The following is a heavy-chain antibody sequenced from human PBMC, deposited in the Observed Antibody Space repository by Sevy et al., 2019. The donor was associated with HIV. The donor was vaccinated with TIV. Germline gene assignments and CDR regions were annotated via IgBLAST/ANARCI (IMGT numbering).Heavy chain of an antibody. Sequence: ASVKVSCKVSGYTFSTYRIMWVRQARGQGLEWMGWISPHNGDTNYAQKFQGSVTMITDTSTTTAHMELGSLRSDDTAVYYCARAYCSGGSCYSLAYWGQGTQVTVSS. J-gene: IGHJ4*02. D-gene: IGHD2-15*01. CDR2: ISPHNGDT. V-gene: IGHV1-18*01. CDR3: ARAYCSGGSCYSLAY. CDR1: GYTFSTYR.